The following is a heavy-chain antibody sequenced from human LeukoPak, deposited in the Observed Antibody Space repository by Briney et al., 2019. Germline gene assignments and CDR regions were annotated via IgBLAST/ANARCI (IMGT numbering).Heavy chain of an antibody. D-gene: IGHD3-10*01. Sequence: GASVKVSCKASGYTFTSYGISWVRQAPGQGLEWMGWISAYNGNTNYAQKFQGRVTMTTDTSTSTAYMELRSLRSDDTAVYYCARDSPNLITSRRLDYWGQGTLVTVSS. CDR3: ARDSPNLITSRRLDY. CDR1: GYTFTSYG. CDR2: ISAYNGNT. V-gene: IGHV1-18*01. J-gene: IGHJ4*02.